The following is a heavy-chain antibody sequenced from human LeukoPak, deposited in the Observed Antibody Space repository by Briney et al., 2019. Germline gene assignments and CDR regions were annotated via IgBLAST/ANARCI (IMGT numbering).Heavy chain of an antibody. V-gene: IGHV1-69*06. Sequence: SVKVSCKASGGTFSSYAISWVRQAPGQGLEWMGGIIPIFVTANYAQKFQGRVTITADKSTSTAYMELSSLRSEDTAVYYCASWQMTTVTTLAFDIWGQGTMVTVSS. J-gene: IGHJ3*02. CDR3: ASWQMTTVTTLAFDI. CDR2: IIPIFVTA. D-gene: IGHD4-17*01. CDR1: GGTFSSYA.